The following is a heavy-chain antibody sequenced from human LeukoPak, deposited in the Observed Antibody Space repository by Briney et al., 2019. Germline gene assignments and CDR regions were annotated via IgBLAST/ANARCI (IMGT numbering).Heavy chain of an antibody. CDR3: ARAGITMVRGVKSYYFDY. V-gene: IGHV3-21*01. CDR2: ISSSSSYI. D-gene: IGHD3-10*01. J-gene: IGHJ4*02. CDR1: GFTFSSYS. Sequence: GGSLRLSCAAPGFTFSSYSMNWVRQAPGKGLEWVSSISSSSSYIYYADSVKGRFTISRDNAKNSLYLQMNSLRAEDTAVYYCARAGITMVRGVKSYYFDYWGQGTLVTVSS.